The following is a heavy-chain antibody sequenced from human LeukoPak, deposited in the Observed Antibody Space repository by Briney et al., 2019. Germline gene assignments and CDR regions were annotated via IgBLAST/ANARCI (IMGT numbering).Heavy chain of an antibody. J-gene: IGHJ4*02. Sequence: GGSLRLSCAASGFTFSSYEMNWVRQAPGKGLEWVSYISSSGSTIYYADSVKGRFTISRDNAKNSLYLQMNSLRAEDTAVYYCARGFGYSSSQTFDYRGQGTLVTVSS. CDR2: ISSSGSTI. V-gene: IGHV3-48*03. D-gene: IGHD6-6*01. CDR1: GFTFSSYE. CDR3: ARGFGYSSSQTFDY.